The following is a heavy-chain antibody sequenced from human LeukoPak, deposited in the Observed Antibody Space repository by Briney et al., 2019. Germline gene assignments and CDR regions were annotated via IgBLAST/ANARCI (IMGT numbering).Heavy chain of an antibody. J-gene: IGHJ5*02. Sequence: ASVKVSCKASGYIFSNYGISWVRQAPGQGLEWMGWISGYNGHTKYVEKFQGRVTMTTDTSTSTAYMELRSLRSDDTAVYYCARDDGSGSAWFDPWGQGTLVTVSS. CDR1: GYIFSNYG. V-gene: IGHV1-18*01. D-gene: IGHD3-10*01. CDR3: ARDDGSGSAWFDP. CDR2: ISGYNGHT.